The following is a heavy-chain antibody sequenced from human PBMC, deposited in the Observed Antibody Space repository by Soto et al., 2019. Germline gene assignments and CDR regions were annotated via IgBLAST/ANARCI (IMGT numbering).Heavy chain of an antibody. CDR2: IIPIFGTA. J-gene: IGHJ5*02. D-gene: IGHD6-13*01. V-gene: IGHV1-69*13. CDR1: GGTFSSYA. CDR3: ASLSKQTPAAGAGPWFDP. Sequence: SVKVSCKASGGTFSSYAISWVRQAPGQGLEWMGGIIPIFGTANYAQKFQGRVTITADESTSTAYMELSSLRSEDTAVYYCASLSKQTPAAGAGPWFDPWGQGTLVTVSS.